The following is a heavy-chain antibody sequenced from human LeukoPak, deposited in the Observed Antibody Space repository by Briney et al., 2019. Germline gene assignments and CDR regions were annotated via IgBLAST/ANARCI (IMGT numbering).Heavy chain of an antibody. Sequence: PSETLSLTCTVSGDSITSSTYYWGWIRQPPGKGLEWIGSIFYSGDAYYNPSLKSRVTISVDTSQNHFSLKLKSVAGADTAVYFCARSTVTTFIRRVALDSWGQGTLVTVSS. CDR3: ARSTVTTFIRRVALDS. J-gene: IGHJ4*02. V-gene: IGHV4-39*02. CDR2: IFYSGDA. D-gene: IGHD4-17*01. CDR1: GDSITSSTYY.